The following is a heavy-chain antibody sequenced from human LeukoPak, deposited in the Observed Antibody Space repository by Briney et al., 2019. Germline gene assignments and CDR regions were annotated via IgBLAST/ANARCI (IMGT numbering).Heavy chain of an antibody. Sequence: GGSLRLSCAASEFTFNSYAVNWVRQAPGKGLEWVSTISGSGVTTYYAGSVKGRFTISRDNSKNTVFLQMNSLRADDTAVYYCAKTLRAPHRPVYSYYYMDVWGKGTTVTVSS. CDR3: AKTLRAPHRPVYSYYYMDV. J-gene: IGHJ6*03. CDR2: ISGSGVTT. CDR1: EFTFNSYA. V-gene: IGHV3-23*01.